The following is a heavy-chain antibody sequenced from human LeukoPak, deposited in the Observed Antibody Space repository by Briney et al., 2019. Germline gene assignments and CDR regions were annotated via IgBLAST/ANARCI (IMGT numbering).Heavy chain of an antibody. V-gene: IGHV5-51*01. Sequence: GESLQISCKSSGTNFRKHWIAWVRQMPGKGLELMGYIYPGDSDTRYSPSFQGHVTISADTSISTAYLQWSSVKASDTAMYYCATLRDGYHLYDYWGQRALVTVSS. CDR1: GTNFRKHW. CDR2: IYPGDSDT. D-gene: IGHD5-24*01. CDR3: ATLRDGYHLYDY. J-gene: IGHJ4*02.